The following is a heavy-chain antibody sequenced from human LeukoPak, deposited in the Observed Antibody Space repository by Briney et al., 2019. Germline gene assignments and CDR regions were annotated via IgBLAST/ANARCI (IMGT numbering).Heavy chain of an antibody. CDR2: IKQDGSEK. CDR3: ARGDRVGITTGHFDY. D-gene: IGHD2-21*01. CDR1: GFTFSDYW. V-gene: IGHV3-7*03. J-gene: IGHJ4*02. Sequence: GGSLRLSCAASGFTFSDYWLTWVRQAPGKGPEWVANIKQDGSEKYYVDSVKGRFTISRDDVKGSLFLQMDSLGADDTAVYFCARGDRVGITTGHFDYWGQGALVTVSS.